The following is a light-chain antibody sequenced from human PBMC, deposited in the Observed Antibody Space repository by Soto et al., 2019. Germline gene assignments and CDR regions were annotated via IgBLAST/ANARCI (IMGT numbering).Light chain of an antibody. V-gene: IGKV1-39*01. Sequence: DIQKTQYKTSLSASVGDRVTIICRAIQSIVTYLNWYLQTPGKAPKLLIYAPSNLQSGVPSRFSGNGRGTDFTLTIRSLQPEDFVTYVCQQNYSTPPWTFCQGPKGDIK. CDR2: APS. CDR3: QQNYSTPPWT. J-gene: IGKJ1*01. CDR1: QSIVTY.